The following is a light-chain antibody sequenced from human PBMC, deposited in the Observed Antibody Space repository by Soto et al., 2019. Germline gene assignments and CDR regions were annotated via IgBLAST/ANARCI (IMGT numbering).Light chain of an antibody. V-gene: IGKV3-20*01. CDR2: GTS. CDR1: QSVSSSY. J-gene: IGKJ5*01. Sequence: EILFTQSPGTLSLSPGERATLSCRASQSVSSSYLAWYQQKPGGAPRLLIYGTSSRATGIPDRISGSGSGTDFTLTIRRLEPEDFAVFYCQQYGSSITFGQGTRLEIK. CDR3: QQYGSSIT.